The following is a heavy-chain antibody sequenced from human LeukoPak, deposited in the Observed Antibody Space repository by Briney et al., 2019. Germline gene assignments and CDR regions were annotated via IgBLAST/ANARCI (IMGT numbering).Heavy chain of an antibody. CDR3: AREDFYYFDSSGYYLY. J-gene: IGHJ4*02. CDR2: IYYSGST. Sequence: SETLSLTCTVSGGSISSGGYYWSWIRQHPGTGLEWIGYIYYSGSTYYNPSLKSRVAMSVDTSKNQFSLKLSSVTVADTAVYYCAREDFYYFDSSGYYLYWGQGTLATVSS. CDR1: GGSISSGGYY. V-gene: IGHV4-30-4*08. D-gene: IGHD3-22*01.